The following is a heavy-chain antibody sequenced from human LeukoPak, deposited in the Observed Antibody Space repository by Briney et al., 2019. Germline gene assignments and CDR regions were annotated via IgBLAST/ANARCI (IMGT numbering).Heavy chain of an antibody. Sequence: GRSLRLSCAASGFTFTSYWMSWARQAPGKGLEWVANIKQDGSEKYCVDSVKGRFTISRDNTKNSLYLQMNSLRAEDTAVYYCARERTGALDYWGQGTLVTVSS. CDR1: GFTFTSYW. J-gene: IGHJ4*02. D-gene: IGHD7-27*01. CDR2: IKQDGSEK. V-gene: IGHV3-7*01. CDR3: ARERTGALDY.